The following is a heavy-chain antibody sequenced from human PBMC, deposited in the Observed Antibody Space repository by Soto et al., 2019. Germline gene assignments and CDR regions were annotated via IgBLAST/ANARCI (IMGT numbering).Heavy chain of an antibody. CDR3: ARDYGDCFDY. J-gene: IGHJ4*02. D-gene: IGHD4-17*01. CDR2: ISYHGSNR. CDR1: GFTFSSYA. V-gene: IGHV3-30-3*01. Sequence: QVQLVESGGGVVQPGRSLRLSCEASGFTFSSYAMHWVRQAPGKGLEWVAVISYHGSNRYYADSVKGRFTISRDNSKNTLYLQMSSLRAEDTAVYYCARDYGDCFDYWGQGTLDTVSS.